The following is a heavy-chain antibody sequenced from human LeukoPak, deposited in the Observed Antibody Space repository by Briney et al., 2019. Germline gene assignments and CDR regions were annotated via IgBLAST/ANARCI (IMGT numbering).Heavy chain of an antibody. J-gene: IGHJ1*01. D-gene: IGHD3-22*01. V-gene: IGHV3-74*01. CDR2: IKSDGKT. CDR1: GVTFSRYW. CDR3: ARAPSEVGGYYLEYFRH. Sequence: GGSLRLSCEASGVTFSRYWMHWVRQAPGKGLVWVSRIKSDGKTNYADSVKGRFTVSRDNAKNTVSLQMDSLRAEDTGGYYWARAPSEVGGYYLEYFRHWGQGTLVTVSS.